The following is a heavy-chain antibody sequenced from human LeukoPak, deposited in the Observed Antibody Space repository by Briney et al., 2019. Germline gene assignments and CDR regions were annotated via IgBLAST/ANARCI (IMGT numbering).Heavy chain of an antibody. CDR3: ARGAPRWWFDP. CDR1: GGSISSDSYY. V-gene: IGHV4-61*02. CDR2: IYTFGNT. Sequence: PSETLSLTCTVSGGSISSDSYYWTWIRQPAGKGLEWIGLIYTFGNTNYNPSLKSRVTISVDTSKNQFSLKLSSVTAADTAIYYCARGAPRWWFDPWGQGMLVAVSS. D-gene: IGHD4-23*01. J-gene: IGHJ5*02.